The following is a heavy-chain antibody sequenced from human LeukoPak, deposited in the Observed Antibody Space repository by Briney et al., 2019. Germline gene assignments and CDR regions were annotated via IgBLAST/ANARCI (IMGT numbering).Heavy chain of an antibody. CDR1: GGSITNYF. D-gene: IGHD6-13*01. CDR2: IYYNGST. J-gene: IGHJ4*02. Sequence: SETLSLTCTVSGGSITNYFWSWIRQPPGKGLEWIGFIYYNGSTNYNPSLESRVTISVDTSKNQFSLKLSSVTAADTAVYYCARASSWYVEYSFDYWGQGTLVTVSS. V-gene: IGHV4-59*08. CDR3: ARASSWYVEYSFDY.